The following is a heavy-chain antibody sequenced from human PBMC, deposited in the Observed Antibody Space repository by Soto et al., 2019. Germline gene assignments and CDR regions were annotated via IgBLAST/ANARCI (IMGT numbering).Heavy chain of an antibody. CDR2: INPSGGST. D-gene: IGHD6-6*01. J-gene: IGHJ6*02. CDR3: ARGRELVAPYYGMDV. V-gene: IGHV1-46*01. CDR1: GYTFTSYY. Sequence: QVQLVQSGAEVKKPGASVKVSCKASGYTFTSYYMHWVRQAPGQGLEWMGIINPSGGSTSYAQKFQGRVTMTRDTSTSTVYMELSSLRSEDTAVYYCARGRELVAPYYGMDVWGQGTTVTVSS.